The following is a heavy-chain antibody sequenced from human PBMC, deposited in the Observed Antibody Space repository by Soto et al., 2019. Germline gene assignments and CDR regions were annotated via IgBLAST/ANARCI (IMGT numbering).Heavy chain of an antibody. V-gene: IGHV3-30-3*01. CDR2: ISFDGSNE. J-gene: IGHJ6*02. CDR3: ARPAATVIFYSGMGV. CDR1: GFTFSDYA. D-gene: IGHD4-17*01. Sequence: GGSLRLSCAASGFTFSDYAMHWVRQAPGKGLEWVAIISFDGSNEHYADSVQGRFTISRDNSENTLYLQMNSLRADDTAVYYCARPAATVIFYSGMGVWGQGTTVTVSS.